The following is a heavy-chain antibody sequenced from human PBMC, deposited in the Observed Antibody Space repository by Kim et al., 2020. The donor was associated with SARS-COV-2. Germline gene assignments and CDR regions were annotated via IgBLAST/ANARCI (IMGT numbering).Heavy chain of an antibody. CDR1: GYSFTSYW. CDR2: IYPGDSDT. J-gene: IGHJ6*02. CDR3: ARHKAAYDYVWGSYRYPYGMDV. V-gene: IGHV5-51*01. D-gene: IGHD3-16*02. Sequence: GESLKISCKGSGYSFTSYWIGWVRQMPGKGLEWMGIIYPGDSDTRYSPSFQGQVTISADKSISTAYLQWSSLKASDTAMYYCARHKAAYDYVWGSYRYPYGMDVWGQGTTVTVSS.